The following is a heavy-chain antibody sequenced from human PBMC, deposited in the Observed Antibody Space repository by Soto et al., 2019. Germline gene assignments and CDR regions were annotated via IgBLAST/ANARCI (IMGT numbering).Heavy chain of an antibody. V-gene: IGHV3-53*01. J-gene: IGHJ4*02. Sequence: EVPLVESGGGLIQPGGSLRLSCAASGFTVSNNYVSWVRQAPGKGLEWVSVIYSGGSTNSADSVKGRFTISRDNSKNTLYLQMNILSAEDTAVYYCARRVAAAAYFDSWGQGTLVTVSS. CDR1: GFTVSNNY. D-gene: IGHD6-13*01. CDR2: IYSGGST. CDR3: ARRVAAAAYFDS.